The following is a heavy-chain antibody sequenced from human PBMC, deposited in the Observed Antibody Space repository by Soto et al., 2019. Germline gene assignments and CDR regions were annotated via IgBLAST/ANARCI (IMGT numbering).Heavy chain of an antibody. CDR3: ARAPIYCTNGVCYFDY. CDR2: ISSSSSYI. CDR1: GFTFSSYS. V-gene: IGHV3-21*01. J-gene: IGHJ4*02. Sequence: GGSLRLSCAASGFTFSSYSMNWVRQAPGKGLEWVSSISSSSSYIYYADSVKGRFTISRDNAKNSLYLQMNSLRAEDTAVYYCARAPIYCTNGVCYFDYWGQGTLVTVSS. D-gene: IGHD2-8*01.